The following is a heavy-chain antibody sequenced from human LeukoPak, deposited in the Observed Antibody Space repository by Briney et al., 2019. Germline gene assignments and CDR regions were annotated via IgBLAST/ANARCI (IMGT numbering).Heavy chain of an antibody. Sequence: SVKVSCKASGGGFSSHAIAWVRQAPGQGPEWMGGIIPISGTANYAQKFQGRVTITTDESTSTAYMELSSLTSDDTAVYYCARGLQYQLLKALGYYYMDVWGEGTTVTVSS. D-gene: IGHD2-2*01. CDR2: IIPISGTA. J-gene: IGHJ6*03. CDR1: GGGFSSHA. CDR3: ARGLQYQLLKALGYYYMDV. V-gene: IGHV1-69*05.